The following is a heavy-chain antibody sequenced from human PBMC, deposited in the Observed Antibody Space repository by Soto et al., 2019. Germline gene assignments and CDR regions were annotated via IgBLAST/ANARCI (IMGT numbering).Heavy chain of an antibody. CDR1: GFTFSSYA. J-gene: IGHJ1*01. V-gene: IGHV3-23*01. Sequence: EVQLLESGGGLVQPGGSLRLSCAASGFTFSSYAMSWVRQAPGKGLEWVSLITGSGGDTYYADSVKARFTISSDNSRNTLYLQMNSLRAEDTAVYYWAKGAGSSWGTEHFQHWGQGTLVTVSS. CDR3: AKGAGSSWGTEHFQH. D-gene: IGHD6-13*01. CDR2: ITGSGGDT.